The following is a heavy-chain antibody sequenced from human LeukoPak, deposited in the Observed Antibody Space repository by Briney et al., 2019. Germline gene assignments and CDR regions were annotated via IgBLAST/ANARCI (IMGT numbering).Heavy chain of an antibody. CDR1: GFTFSDYY. V-gene: IGHV3-11*04. D-gene: IGHD3-3*01. CDR2: ISSSGSTI. CDR3: ARDRTLFWSGYNVYFDY. Sequence: GGSLRLSCAASGFTFSDYYTSWIRQAPGKGLEWVSYISSSGSTIYYADSVKGRFTISRDNAKNSLYLQMNSLRAEDTAVYYCARDRTLFWSGYNVYFDYWGQGTLVTVSS. J-gene: IGHJ4*02.